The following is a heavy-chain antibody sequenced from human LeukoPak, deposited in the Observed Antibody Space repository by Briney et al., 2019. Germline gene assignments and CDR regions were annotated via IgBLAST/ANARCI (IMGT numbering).Heavy chain of an antibody. V-gene: IGHV4-59*01. J-gene: IGHJ4*02. D-gene: IGHD1-26*01. CDR3: ARKSPTSGSYGWYFDY. CDR1: GGSNSNYY. Sequence: SETLSLTCTVSGGSNSNYYWSWIRQPPGKGVEWIGYIYHSGATNYNPSLRSRVTISVDTSNNQFSLNLRSVTAADTAIYYCARKSPTSGSYGWYFDYWGQGALVTVSS. CDR2: IYHSGAT.